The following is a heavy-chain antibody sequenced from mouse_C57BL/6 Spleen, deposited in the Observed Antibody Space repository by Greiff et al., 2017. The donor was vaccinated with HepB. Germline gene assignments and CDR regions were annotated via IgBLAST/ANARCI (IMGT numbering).Heavy chain of an antibody. CDR2: IYPGDGDT. J-gene: IGHJ2*01. CDR3: ARERDYSLNY. D-gene: IGHD1-1*01. CDR1: GYAFSSSW. Sequence: VQLVESGPELVKPGASVKISCKASGYAFSSSWMNWVKQRPGKGLEWIGRIYPGDGDTNYNGKFKGKATLTADKSSSTAYMQLSSLTSEDSAVYFCARERDYSLNYWGQGTTLTDSS. V-gene: IGHV1-82*01.